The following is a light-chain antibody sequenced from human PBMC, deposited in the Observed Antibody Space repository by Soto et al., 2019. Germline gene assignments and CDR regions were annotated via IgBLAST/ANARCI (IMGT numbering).Light chain of an antibody. Sequence: QSVLTQPPSASGTPGQRVTITCSGSSSNIGSNSVYWYHQLPGTAPKLRIYGNDERPSGVPDRVSGSKSGTSASLAISGLQSEAVADYHWAAWDRSLNCVLFGGGTKLTVL. CDR1: SSNIGSNS. CDR3: AAWDRSLNCVL. CDR2: GND. V-gene: IGLV1-44*01. J-gene: IGLJ2*01.